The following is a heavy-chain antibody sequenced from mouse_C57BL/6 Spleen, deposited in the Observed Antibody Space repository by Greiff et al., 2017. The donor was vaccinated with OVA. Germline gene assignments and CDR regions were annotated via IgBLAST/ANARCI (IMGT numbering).Heavy chain of an antibody. CDR3: ARSTTVVANYFDY. CDR2: INPSNGGT. CDR1: GYTFTSYW. V-gene: IGHV1-53*01. Sequence: QVQLKQPGTELVKPGASVKLSCKASGYTFTSYWMHWVKQRPGQGLEWIGNINPSNGGTNYNEKFKSKATLTVDKSSSTAYMQLSSLTSEDSAVYYCARSTTVVANYFDYWGQGTTLTVSS. D-gene: IGHD1-1*01. J-gene: IGHJ2*01.